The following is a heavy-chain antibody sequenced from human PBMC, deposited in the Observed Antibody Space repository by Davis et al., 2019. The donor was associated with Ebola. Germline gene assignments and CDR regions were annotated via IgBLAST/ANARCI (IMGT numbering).Heavy chain of an antibody. Sequence: SETLSLTCTVSGGSIRSSSYYWGWIRQPPGKGLEWIGSIYYSGSTYYNPSLKSRVTISVDTSKNQFSLKLSSVTAADTAVYYCATLSGWIHYWGQGTLVTVSS. CDR2: IYYSGST. V-gene: IGHV4-39*01. CDR3: ATLSGWIHY. CDR1: GGSIRSSSYY. D-gene: IGHD6-19*01. J-gene: IGHJ4*02.